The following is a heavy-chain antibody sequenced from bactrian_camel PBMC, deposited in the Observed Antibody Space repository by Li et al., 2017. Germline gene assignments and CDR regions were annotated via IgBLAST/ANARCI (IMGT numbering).Heavy chain of an antibody. CDR3: ANVAMDGTGFGY. D-gene: IGHD5*01. Sequence: HVQLVESGGGLVQPGGSLRLSCAASGFDFGSYYMSWVRQAPGKGLEWVSRISSLSYTIYVSDSVKGRFTISRDNAKNTLYLQLNSLKTEDTAMYYCANVAMDGTGFGYWGQGTQVTVS. CDR1: GFDFGSYY. CDR2: ISSLSYTI. V-gene: IGHV3-2*01. J-gene: IGHJ6*01.